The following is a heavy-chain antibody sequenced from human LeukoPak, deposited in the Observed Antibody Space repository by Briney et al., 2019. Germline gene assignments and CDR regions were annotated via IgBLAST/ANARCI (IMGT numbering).Heavy chain of an antibody. CDR3: AKFTGDDSSGYPVKYFDY. V-gene: IGHV3-23*01. D-gene: IGHD3-22*01. CDR1: GFTFSSYA. Sequence: GGSLRLSCAASGFTFSSYAMSWVRQAPGKGLEWVSAISGSGGSTYYADSVKGRFTTSRDNSKNTLYLQMSSLRAEDTAVYYCAKFTGDDSSGYPVKYFDYWGQGTLVTVSS. J-gene: IGHJ4*02. CDR2: ISGSGGST.